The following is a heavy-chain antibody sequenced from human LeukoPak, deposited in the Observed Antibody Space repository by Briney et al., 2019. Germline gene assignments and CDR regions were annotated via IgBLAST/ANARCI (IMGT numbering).Heavy chain of an antibody. CDR2: INPNTGGT. D-gene: IGHD3-22*01. Sequence: ASVKVSCKASAYTFTDYSLHWVRQAPGQGLEWMGWINPNTGGTNYAQKFQGRVTMTSETSISTAYLELSSLRSDDTAVYYCARDHKDYDRSGYYSLGCWGQGTLVTVSS. CDR1: AYTFTDYS. V-gene: IGHV1-2*02. J-gene: IGHJ4*02. CDR3: ARDHKDYDRSGYYSLGC.